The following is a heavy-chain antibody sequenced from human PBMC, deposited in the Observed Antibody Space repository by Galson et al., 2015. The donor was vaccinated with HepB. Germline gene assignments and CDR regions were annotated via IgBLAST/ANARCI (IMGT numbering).Heavy chain of an antibody. D-gene: IGHD3-22*01. CDR1: GFTFSSYA. V-gene: IGHV3-30*04. J-gene: IGHJ4*02. CDR2: ISYDGSNK. CDR3: ARDNGGMIVASLFDY. Sequence: VQPLDSGGGFVQPGGSLRLSCAASGFTFSSYAMHWVRQAPGKGLEWVAVISYDGSNKYYADSVKGRFTISRDNSKNTLYLQMNSLRAEDTAVYYCARDNGGMIVASLFDYWGQGTLVTVSS.